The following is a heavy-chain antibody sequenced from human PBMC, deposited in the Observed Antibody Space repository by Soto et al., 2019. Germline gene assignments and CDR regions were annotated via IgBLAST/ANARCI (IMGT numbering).Heavy chain of an antibody. V-gene: IGHV3-30*18. CDR2: MSNDGSNK. CDR1: GFTFSGYG. D-gene: IGHD6-6*01. CDR3: AKGSSSVYYYYYGIDV. J-gene: IGHJ6*02. Sequence: QVQLVESGGGVVQPGRSLRLSCVASGFTFSGYGMHWVRQAPGKGLEWVAVMSNDGSNKYYADSVKGRFTICRDNSKNMLYLQMNSLRTEDTAVYYCAKGSSSVYYYYYGIDVWGQGTTVTVSS.